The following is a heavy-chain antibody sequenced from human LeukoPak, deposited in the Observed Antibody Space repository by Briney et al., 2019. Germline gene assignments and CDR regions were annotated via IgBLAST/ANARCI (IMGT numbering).Heavy chain of an antibody. CDR3: ARDQRQGGSYSLEYFQH. D-gene: IGHD1-26*01. Sequence: SETLSLTCTVSGGPISSSAYHWDWIRQPPGRKLEWIGSIYFGGSTYYNPSLKSRVTISVDTSKNQFSLKLSSVTAADTAVYYCARDQRQGGSYSLEYFQHWGQGTLVTVSS. CDR2: IYFGGST. J-gene: IGHJ1*01. CDR1: GGPISSSAYH. V-gene: IGHV4-39*07.